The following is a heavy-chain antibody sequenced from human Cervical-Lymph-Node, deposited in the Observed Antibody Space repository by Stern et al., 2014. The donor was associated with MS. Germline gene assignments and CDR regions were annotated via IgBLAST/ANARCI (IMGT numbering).Heavy chain of an antibody. V-gene: IGHV4-34*01. D-gene: IGHD3-22*01. J-gene: IGHJ3*02. CDR3: ARGDYYDSSGSHAFDI. CDR2: INHSGST. CDR1: GGSFSGYY. Sequence: QVQLQQWGAGLLKPSETLSLTCAVYGGSFSGYYWSWIRQPPGKGLEWIGEINHSGSTNYNPSLKSRVTISVDTSKNQFSLKRSSVTAADTAVYYCARGDYYDSSGSHAFDIWGQGTMVTVSS.